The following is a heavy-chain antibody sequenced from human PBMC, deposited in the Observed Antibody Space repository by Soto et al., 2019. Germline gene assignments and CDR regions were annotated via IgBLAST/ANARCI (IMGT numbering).Heavy chain of an antibody. CDR3: ARRLTTTVSALGY. J-gene: IGHJ4*02. V-gene: IGHV3-30-3*01. CDR1: GLTFTSYA. D-gene: IGHD4-4*01. CDR2: ISEDGGNK. Sequence: PGGSLRLSCTASGLTFTSYAIHWVRQAPGKGLEWVSVISEDGGNKYFAESVRGRFLISRDNSKNTVYLQMNSLRPEDTAVYFCARRLTTTVSALGYWGQGTLVTVSS.